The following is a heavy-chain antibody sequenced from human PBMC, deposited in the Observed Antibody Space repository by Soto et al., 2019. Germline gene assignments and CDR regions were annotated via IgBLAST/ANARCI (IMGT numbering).Heavy chain of an antibody. Sequence: GASVKVSCKASVGTFSISSYAINWVRQAPGQGLEWMGGIIPFINTANNAQKFQGRVTITADKSTSTAYMELNSLRSEDTAVYYCARVVLGGYRLDSWGRGTLVTVSS. CDR1: VGTFSISSYA. CDR3: ARVVLGGYRLDS. CDR2: IIPFINTA. J-gene: IGHJ4*02. V-gene: IGHV1-69*06. D-gene: IGHD3-10*01.